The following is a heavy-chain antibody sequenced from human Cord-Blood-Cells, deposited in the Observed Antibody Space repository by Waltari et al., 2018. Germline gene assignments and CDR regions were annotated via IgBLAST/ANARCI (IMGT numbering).Heavy chain of an antibody. CDR1: GFTFSSYW. J-gene: IGHJ3*02. D-gene: IGHD2-21*01. CDR2: IKQDGSEK. V-gene: IGHV3-7*01. CDR3: ARDRAGDPTDAFDI. Sequence: EVQLVESGGGLVQPGGSLRLSCAASGFTFSSYWISWVRQAPGKGLVWVANIKQDGSEKYYVDSVKGRVTNSRDNAKNSLYLQMNSLRAEDTGVYYCARDRAGDPTDAFDIWGQGTMVTVSS.